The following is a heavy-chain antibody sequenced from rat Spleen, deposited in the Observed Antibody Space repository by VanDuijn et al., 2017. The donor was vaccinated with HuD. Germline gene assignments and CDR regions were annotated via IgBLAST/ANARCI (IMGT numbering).Heavy chain of an antibody. CDR3: TRSYGGYSQHWFAY. D-gene: IGHD1-11*01. J-gene: IGHJ3*01. CDR1: GFSLINNS. V-gene: IGHV2-1*01. Sequence: QVQLKESGPGLVQPSQTLSLTCTVSGFSLINNSVHWVRQPPGKGLEWIGGIGGDGSTDYNSALKSRLSISRDASKSQVLLKMSGLRTDATAIYFCTRSYGGYSQHWFAYWGQGTLVTVSS. CDR2: IGGDGST.